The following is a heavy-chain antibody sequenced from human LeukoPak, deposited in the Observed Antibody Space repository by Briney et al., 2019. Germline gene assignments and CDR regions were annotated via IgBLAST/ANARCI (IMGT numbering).Heavy chain of an antibody. CDR2: ISNSSSTI. D-gene: IGHD3-3*01. CDR3: ASMWDYDFWSGYLAHYGMDV. J-gene: IGHJ6*02. V-gene: IGHV3-48*02. Sequence: PGGSLRLSCAASGFTFSSYSMNWVRQAPGKGLEWVSYISNSSSTIYYADSVKGRFTISRDNAKNSLYLQMNSLRDEDTAVYYCASMWDYDFWSGYLAHYGMDVWGQGTTVTVSS. CDR1: GFTFSSYS.